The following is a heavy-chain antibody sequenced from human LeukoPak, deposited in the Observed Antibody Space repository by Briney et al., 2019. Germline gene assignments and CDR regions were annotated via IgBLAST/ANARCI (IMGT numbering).Heavy chain of an antibody. CDR2: IRSDGSDK. J-gene: IGHJ6*02. CDR3: ARELREGSSGWFYYYYGMDV. D-gene: IGHD6-19*01. Sequence: AGGSLRLSCAASGFPFSSYGMHWVRQAPGKGLEWVAFIRSDGSDKFYADSVRGRFTISRDNSKNTLYLEMSSLRAEDTAVYYCARELREGSSGWFYYYYGMDVWGQGTTVTVSS. CDR1: GFPFSSYG. V-gene: IGHV3-30*02.